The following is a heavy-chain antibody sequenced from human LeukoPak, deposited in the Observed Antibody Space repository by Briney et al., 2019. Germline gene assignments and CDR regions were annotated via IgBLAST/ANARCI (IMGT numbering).Heavy chain of an antibody. Sequence: PSETLSLTCTVSGGSISSSSYYWGWIRQPPGKGLEWIGSIYYSGSTYYNPSLKSRVTISVDTSKNQFSLKLSSVTAADTAVYYCARDQRVRRFDYWGQGTLVTVSS. V-gene: IGHV4-39*07. J-gene: IGHJ4*02. CDR3: ARDQRVRRFDY. CDR2: IYYSGST. CDR1: GGSISSSSYY.